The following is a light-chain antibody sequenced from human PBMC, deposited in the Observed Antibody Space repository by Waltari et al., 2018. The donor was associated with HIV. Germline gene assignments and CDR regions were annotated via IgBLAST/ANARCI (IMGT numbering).Light chain of an antibody. J-gene: IGKJ1*01. CDR1: QDISNY. CDR2: DAS. Sequence: DIQMTQSPSSLSASVGDRVTITCQASQDISNYLNWYQQKPGKAPKLLIYDASNLERGVPSRFSGSGSGTDFTFTISSLQPEDIATYYCQQYDSLPQTFGQGTKVEIK. V-gene: IGKV1-33*01. CDR3: QQYDSLPQT.